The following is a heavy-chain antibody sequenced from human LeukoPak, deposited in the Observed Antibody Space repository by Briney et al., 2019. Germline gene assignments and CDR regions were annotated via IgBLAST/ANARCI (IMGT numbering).Heavy chain of an antibody. V-gene: IGHV4-59*08. Sequence: SETLSLTCTVSGGSTSSDYWSWIRQSPGKGLEWVGYVYNSGDTGKNPSLKSRVTILLDTSKNQCSLKLTSVSAADTAVYYCARVSMPGYYFDYWGQGTLVTVSS. D-gene: IGHD2/OR15-2a*01. CDR2: VYNSGDT. CDR3: ARVSMPGYYFDY. J-gene: IGHJ4*02. CDR1: GGSTSSDY.